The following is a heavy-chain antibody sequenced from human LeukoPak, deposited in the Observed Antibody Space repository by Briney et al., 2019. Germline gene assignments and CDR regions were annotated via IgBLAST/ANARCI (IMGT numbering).Heavy chain of an antibody. J-gene: IGHJ4*02. CDR3: ARVDDSSGYYSLGIDY. V-gene: IGHV3-30-3*01. CDR2: ISYDGSNK. CDR1: GFTFSSYA. D-gene: IGHD3-22*01. Sequence: GGSLRLSCAASGFTFSSYAMHWVRQAPGKGLEWVAVISYDGSNKYYADSVKGRFTISRDNSKDTLYLQMNSLRAEDTAVYYCARVDDSSGYYSLGIDYWGQGTLVTVSS.